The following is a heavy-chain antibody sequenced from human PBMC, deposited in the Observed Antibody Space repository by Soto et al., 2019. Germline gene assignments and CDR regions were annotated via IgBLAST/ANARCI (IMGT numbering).Heavy chain of an antibody. CDR2: IYYSGST. J-gene: IGHJ4*02. CDR1: GGSISSGGYY. D-gene: IGHD6-13*01. CDR3: ARLPPEQWAAAGTFDY. Sequence: QVQLQESGPGLVKPSQTLSLTCTVSGGSISSGGYYWSWIRQHPGKGLEWIGYIYYSGSTYYNPSLKGRVTLPVDTYNNHFSLKLSSVTAADTAVYYCARLPPEQWAAAGTFDYWGQGTLVTVSS. V-gene: IGHV4-31*03.